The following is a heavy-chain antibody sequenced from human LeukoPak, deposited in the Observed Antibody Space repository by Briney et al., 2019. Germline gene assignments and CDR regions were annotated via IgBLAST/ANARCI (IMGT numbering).Heavy chain of an antibody. CDR3: TTRPDGDYDFWSGYRDFDY. CDR2: IKSKTDGGTT. Sequence: GGSLRLSCAASGFTFSNAWMSWVRQAPGKGLEWAGRIKSKTDGGTTDYAAPVKGRFTISRDDSKNALYLQMNSLKTEDTAVYYCTTRPDGDYDFWSGYRDFDYWGQGTLVTVSS. CDR1: GFTFSNAW. D-gene: IGHD3-3*01. V-gene: IGHV3-15*01. J-gene: IGHJ4*02.